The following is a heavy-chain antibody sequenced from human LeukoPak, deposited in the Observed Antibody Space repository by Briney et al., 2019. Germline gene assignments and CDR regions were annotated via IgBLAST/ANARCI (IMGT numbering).Heavy chain of an antibody. V-gene: IGHV4-59*08. D-gene: IGHD3-10*01. CDR2: IYYSGSA. CDR3: ARVRGVNYLDHSSGMDV. J-gene: IGHJ6*02. Sequence: SETLSLTCTVSGGSISSYYWSWIRQPPGKGLEWIGYIYYSGSANYNPSLKSRVTISVDTSKNQFSLKLSSVTAADTAVYYCARVRGVNYLDHSSGMDVWGQGTTVTVSS. CDR1: GGSISSYY.